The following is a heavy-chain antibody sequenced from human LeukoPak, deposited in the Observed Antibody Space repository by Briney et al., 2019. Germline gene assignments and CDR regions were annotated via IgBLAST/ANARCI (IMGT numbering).Heavy chain of an antibody. CDR3: ARARPRGGGNFWYDY. Sequence: PSESLSLTCAVYGGSFSGYYWSWIRQPPGKGLEWIGEINHSGSTNYNPSLKGRVTISVDTSKNQFSLKLSSVTAADTAVYYCARARPRGGGNFWYDYWGQGTLVTVSS. CDR1: GGSFSGYY. J-gene: IGHJ4*02. D-gene: IGHD4-23*01. V-gene: IGHV4-34*01. CDR2: INHSGST.